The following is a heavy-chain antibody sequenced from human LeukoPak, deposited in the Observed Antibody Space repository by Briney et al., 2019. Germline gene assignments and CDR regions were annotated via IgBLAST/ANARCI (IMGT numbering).Heavy chain of an antibody. CDR2: ISYDGSNK. J-gene: IGHJ5*02. CDR3: AKKGAARGGFDP. D-gene: IGHD6-6*01. V-gene: IGHV3-30-3*02. Sequence: GSLRLSCAASGFTFSSYAMHWVRQAPGKGLEWVAVISYDGSNKYYADSVKGRFTISRDNSKNTLYLQMNSLRAEDTAVYYCAKKGAARGGFDPWGQGTLVTVSS. CDR1: GFTFSSYA.